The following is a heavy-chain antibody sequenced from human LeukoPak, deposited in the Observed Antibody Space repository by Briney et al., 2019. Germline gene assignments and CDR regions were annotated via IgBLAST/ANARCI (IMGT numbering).Heavy chain of an antibody. CDR3: ARDRGGYYYYGMDV. Sequence: GGSLRLSCAASGFTFSSYWMSWVRQAPGKGLEWVANIKQDGSEKYHVDSVKGRFTISRDNAKNSLYLQMDSLRAEDTAVYYCARDRGGYYYYGMDVWGQGTTVTVSS. J-gene: IGHJ6*02. V-gene: IGHV3-7*01. CDR2: IKQDGSEK. CDR1: GFTFSSYW.